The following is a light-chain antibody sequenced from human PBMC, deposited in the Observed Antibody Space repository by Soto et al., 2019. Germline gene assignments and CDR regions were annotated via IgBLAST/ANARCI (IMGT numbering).Light chain of an antibody. CDR2: DVS. V-gene: IGKV1-5*03. J-gene: IGKJ1*01. Sequence: DLQMHQAPSTPSASLRDRVTITCRASQTISNYLAWYQQKPGKAPKVLIYDVSRLESAVPSRFSGSGSGTEFTLTISSLQPDDFATYYCQQYYSYWTFGQGAKVDIK. CDR3: QQYYSYWT. CDR1: QTISNY.